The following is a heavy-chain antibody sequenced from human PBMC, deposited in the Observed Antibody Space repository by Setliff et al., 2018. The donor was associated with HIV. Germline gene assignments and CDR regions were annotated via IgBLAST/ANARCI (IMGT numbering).Heavy chain of an antibody. J-gene: IGHJ4*01. V-gene: IGHV4-39*01. Sequence: SETLSLTCAVSGVSVNNDDDYWGWIRQPPGKGLEWIAIIHQSGTAHKRPSLKSRVTITIDTSENLFSLKLSGVTAADTAIYYCARQVGEGKWYLDSWGHGTLVTVSS. CDR2: IHQSGTA. CDR1: GVSVNNDDDY. D-gene: IGHD1-26*01. CDR3: ARQVGEGKWYLDS.